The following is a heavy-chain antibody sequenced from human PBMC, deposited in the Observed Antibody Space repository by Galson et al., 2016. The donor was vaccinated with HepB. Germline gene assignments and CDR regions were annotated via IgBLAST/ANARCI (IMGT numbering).Heavy chain of an antibody. V-gene: IGHV4-30-4*01. D-gene: IGHD3-22*01. J-gene: IGHJ4*02. CDR3: ARGSAPFYCDGTQPHYFDY. Sequence: LSLTCSVSGGSISGGDYYWSWIRQPPGKGLEWIGYIYYTGNTYYTPSLRSRITISVDTSKNQFSLKLSSVTAADTAVYYCARGSAPFYCDGTQPHYFDYWGRGTLVTVSS. CDR2: IYYTGNT. CDR1: GGSISGGDYY.